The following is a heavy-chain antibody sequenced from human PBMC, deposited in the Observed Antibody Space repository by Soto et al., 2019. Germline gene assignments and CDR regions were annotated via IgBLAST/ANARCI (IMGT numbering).Heavy chain of an antibody. J-gene: IGHJ5*02. D-gene: IGHD6-6*01. CDR3: AREPDPPYSSSPFPLDP. V-gene: IGHV3-48*02. CDR1: GFTFSSYS. Sequence: HPGGSLRLSCAASGFTFSSYSMNWVRQAPGKGLEWVSYISSSSSTIYYADSVKGRFTISRDNAKNSLYLQMNSLRDEDAAVYYCAREPDPPYSSSPFPLDPWGQGTLVTVSS. CDR2: ISSSSSTI.